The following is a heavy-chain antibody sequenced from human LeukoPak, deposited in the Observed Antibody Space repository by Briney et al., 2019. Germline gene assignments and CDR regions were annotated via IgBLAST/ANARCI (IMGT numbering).Heavy chain of an antibody. CDR3: ARVKPYSGYDYPIDYYYYYMDV. V-gene: IGHV1-69*02. Sequence: SVKVSCKASGGTFSSYTISWVRQAPGQGLEWMGRIFPILGIANYAQKFQGRVTITADKSTSTAYMELSSLRSEDTAVYYCARVKPYSGYDYPIDYYYYYMDVWGKGTTVTVSS. CDR1: GGTFSSYT. D-gene: IGHD5-12*01. CDR2: IFPILGIA. J-gene: IGHJ6*03.